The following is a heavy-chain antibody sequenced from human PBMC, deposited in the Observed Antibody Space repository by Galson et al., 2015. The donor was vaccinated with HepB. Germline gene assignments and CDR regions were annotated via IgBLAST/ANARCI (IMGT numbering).Heavy chain of an antibody. CDR1: GGSISSSNYY. D-gene: IGHD2-2*02. V-gene: IGHV4-39*01. CDR2: LYYSGRT. Sequence: SETLSLTCTVSGGSISSSNYYWGWIRQPPGKGLEWIGSLYYSGRTFYNPSLKSRVTISVDRSKNQFSLRLTSVTAADTSLYYCARQPYTNGGFYWYFDLWGCGTLVTVSS. CDR3: ARQPYTNGGFYWYFDL. J-gene: IGHJ2*01.